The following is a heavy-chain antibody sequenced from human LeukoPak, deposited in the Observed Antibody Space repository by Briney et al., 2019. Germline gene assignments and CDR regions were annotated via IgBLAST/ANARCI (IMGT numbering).Heavy chain of an antibody. D-gene: IGHD2-15*01. J-gene: IGHJ4*02. Sequence: ASVKVSCKASGYTFTSYGISWVRQASGQGLEWMGWISAYNGNTNYAQKLQGRVTMTTDTSTSTAYMELRSLRSDDTAVYYCARDVGCSGGSCYLAVLDYWGQGTLVTVSS. CDR3: ARDVGCSGGSCYLAVLDY. V-gene: IGHV1-18*01. CDR2: ISAYNGNT. CDR1: GYTFTSYG.